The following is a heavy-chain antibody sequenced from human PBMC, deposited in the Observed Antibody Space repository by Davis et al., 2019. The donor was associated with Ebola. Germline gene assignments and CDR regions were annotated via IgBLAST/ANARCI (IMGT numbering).Heavy chain of an antibody. CDR3: AKDDYGDYSRFDY. D-gene: IGHD4-17*01. J-gene: IGHJ4*02. CDR1: GFTFSSYG. V-gene: IGHV3-30*02. Sequence: PGGSLRLSCAASGFTFSSYGMHWVRQAPGKGLEWVAFIRYDGSNKYYADSVKGRFTISRDNSKNTLYLQMNSLRAEDTAVYYCAKDDYGDYSRFDYWGQGTLVTVSS. CDR2: IRYDGSNK.